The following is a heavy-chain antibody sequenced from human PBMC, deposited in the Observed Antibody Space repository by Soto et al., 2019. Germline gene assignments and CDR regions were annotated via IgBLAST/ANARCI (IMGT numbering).Heavy chain of an antibody. J-gene: IGHJ6*03. CDR2: IRSKAYGGTT. CDR3: TRVSWRFLEDLYYYYYMDV. D-gene: IGHD3-3*01. Sequence: GGSLRLSCTASGFTFGDYAMSWFRQAPGKGLEWVGFIRSKAYGGTTEYAASVKGRFTISRDDSKSIAYLQMNSLKTEDTAVYYCTRVSWRFLEDLYYYYYMDVWGKGTTVTVSS. V-gene: IGHV3-49*03. CDR1: GFTFGDYA.